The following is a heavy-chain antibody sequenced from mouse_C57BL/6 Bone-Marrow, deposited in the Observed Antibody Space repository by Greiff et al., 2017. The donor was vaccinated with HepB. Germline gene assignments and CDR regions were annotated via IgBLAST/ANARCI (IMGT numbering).Heavy chain of an antibody. CDR2: ISSGSSTI. V-gene: IGHV5-17*01. CDR1: GFTFSDYG. D-gene: IGHD2-5*01. CDR3: AREAYYSNYVAY. J-gene: IGHJ3*01. Sequence: EVKLVESGGGLVKPGGSLKLSCAASGFTFSDYGMHWVRQAPEKGLEWVAYISSGSSTIYYADTVKGRFTISRDNAKNTLFLQMTSLRSEDTAMYYCAREAYYSNYVAYWGQGTLVTVSA.